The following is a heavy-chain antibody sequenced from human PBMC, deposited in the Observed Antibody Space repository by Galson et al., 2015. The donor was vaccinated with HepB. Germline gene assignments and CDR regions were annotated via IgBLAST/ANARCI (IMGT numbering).Heavy chain of an antibody. V-gene: IGHV3-11*06. CDR2: ISSSGSYT. CDR3: ARPSGENTVMTPVDS. CDR1: GFTFSDYY. D-gene: IGHD3-10*01. Sequence: SLRLSCAASGFTFSDYYMTWIRQAPGKGLEWVSYISSSGSYTNYADSVKGRFTISRDNAKNSLYVQMNSLRAEDTAVYYCARPSGENTVMTPVDSWGQGTLVTVSS. J-gene: IGHJ4*02.